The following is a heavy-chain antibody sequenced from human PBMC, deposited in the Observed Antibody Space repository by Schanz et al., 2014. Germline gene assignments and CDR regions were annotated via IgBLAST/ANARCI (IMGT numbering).Heavy chain of an antibody. CDR3: AKGMGYCSGGACYDYYYYGLDV. J-gene: IGHJ6*02. V-gene: IGHV3-30-3*01. CDR2: ISYDGRNK. CDR1: GFTFSSYA. D-gene: IGHD2-15*01. Sequence: QVQLVESGGGVVQPGRSLRLSCAASGFTFSSYAMHWVRQAPGKGLEWVAVISYDGRNKYYADSVKGRFTISRDNSETMLYLQMNSMSADDTAVYYWAKGMGYCSGGACYDYYYYGLDVWGQGTTVTVSS.